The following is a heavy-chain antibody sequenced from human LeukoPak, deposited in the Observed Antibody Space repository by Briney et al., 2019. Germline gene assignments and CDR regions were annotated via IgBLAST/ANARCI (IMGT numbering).Heavy chain of an antibody. J-gene: IGHJ4*02. V-gene: IGHV3-30*04. CDR1: GFTFSSYA. Sequence: PGRSLRLSCAASGFTFSSYAMHWVRQAPGKGLEWVAVISYDGSNKYYADSVKGRFTISRDNSKNTLYLQMNSLRAEDTAVYYCAKDHAYYDSSGYYDFDYWGQGTLVTVSS. D-gene: IGHD3-22*01. CDR3: AKDHAYYDSSGYYDFDY. CDR2: ISYDGSNK.